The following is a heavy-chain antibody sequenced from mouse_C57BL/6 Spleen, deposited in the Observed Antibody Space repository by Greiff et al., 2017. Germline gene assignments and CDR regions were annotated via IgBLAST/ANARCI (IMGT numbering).Heavy chain of an antibody. Sequence: VQLQQSGPELVKPGASVKISCKASGYAFSSSWMNWVKQRPGKGLEWIGRIYPGDGDTNYNGKFKGQATLTADKSSSTAYMQLSSLTSEDSAVYFCARSSSGVAMDYWGQGTSVTVSS. D-gene: IGHD3-2*02. V-gene: IGHV1-82*01. CDR2: IYPGDGDT. J-gene: IGHJ4*01. CDR3: ARSSSGVAMDY. CDR1: GYAFSSSW.